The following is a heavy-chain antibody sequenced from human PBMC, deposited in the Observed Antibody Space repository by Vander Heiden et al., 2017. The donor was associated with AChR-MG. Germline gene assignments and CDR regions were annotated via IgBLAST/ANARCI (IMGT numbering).Heavy chain of an antibody. D-gene: IGHD2-15*01. CDR3: TTESGYCSGGSCFDWFDP. J-gene: IGHJ5*02. CDR2: IKSKTDGGTT. Sequence: EVKLVESGGGLVKPGGSLRLSCAASGVTFSNAWMSWVRQAPGKGLEWVGRIKSKTDGGTTDYAAPVKGRVTISRDDSKNTLYLQMNSLKTEETAVYYCTTESGYCSGGSCFDWFDPWGQGTLVTVSS. V-gene: IGHV3-15*01. CDR1: GVTFSNAW.